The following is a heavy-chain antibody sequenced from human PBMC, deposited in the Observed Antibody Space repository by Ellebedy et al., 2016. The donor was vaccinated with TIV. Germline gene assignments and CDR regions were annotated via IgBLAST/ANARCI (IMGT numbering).Heavy chain of an antibody. CDR3: ARGAFTRIPAAGDFHSGMNV. CDR1: GFTFSSYA. J-gene: IGHJ6*02. D-gene: IGHD6-13*01. CDR2: ISGSGGST. V-gene: IGHV3-23*01. Sequence: GESLKISXAASGFTFSSYAMSWVRQAPGKGLEWVSAISGSGGSTYYADSVKGQFTISRDNSKNTLYLQMNSLRAEDTAVYYCARGAFTRIPAAGDFHSGMNVWGQGTTVTVSS.